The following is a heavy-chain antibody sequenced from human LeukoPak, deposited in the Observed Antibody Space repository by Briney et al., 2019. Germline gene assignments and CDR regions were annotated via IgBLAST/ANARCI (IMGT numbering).Heavy chain of an antibody. D-gene: IGHD1-26*01. CDR1: GDSISSNSYY. CDR3: ARHREQSPPSGLDY. J-gene: IGHJ4*02. Sequence: ASETLSLTCTVSGDSISSNSYYWGWIRQPPGKGLEWIGNIYYSGSTYYNPSLKSRVTISVDTSKNQFSLKLSSVTAADTAVYYCARHREQSPPSGLDYWGQGTLVTVSS. CDR2: IYYSGST. V-gene: IGHV4-39*01.